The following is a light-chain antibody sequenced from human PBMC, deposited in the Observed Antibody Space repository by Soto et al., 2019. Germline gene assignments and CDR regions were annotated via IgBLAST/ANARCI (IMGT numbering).Light chain of an antibody. CDR3: TSYTTSSTQWV. CDR1: SSDVGGYNY. Sequence: QSALNQPASVSGSPGQSITISCTGTSSDVGGYNYVSWYQQHPGKAPKLMIYEVSNRPSGVSNRFSGSTSGNTASLTISGLQAEDEADYYCTSYTTSSTQWVFGGGTKLTVL. V-gene: IGLV2-14*01. J-gene: IGLJ3*02. CDR2: EVS.